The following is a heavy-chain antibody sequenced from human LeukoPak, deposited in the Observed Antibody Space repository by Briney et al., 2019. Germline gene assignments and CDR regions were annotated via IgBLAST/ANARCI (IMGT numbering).Heavy chain of an antibody. CDR1: GYTFTGYY. D-gene: IGHD3-3*01. J-gene: IGHJ4*02. Sequence: ASVKVSCKASGYTFTGYYMHWVRQAPGQGLEWMGGIIPIFGTANYAQKFQGRVTITADESTSTAYMELSSLRSEDTAVYYCARDVREITIFGVADENYFDYWGQGTLVTVSS. CDR3: ARDVREITIFGVADENYFDY. CDR2: IIPIFGTA. V-gene: IGHV1-69*13.